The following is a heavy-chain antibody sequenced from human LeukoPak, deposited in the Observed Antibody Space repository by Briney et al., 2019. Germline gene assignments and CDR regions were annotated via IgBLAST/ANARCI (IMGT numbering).Heavy chain of an antibody. CDR3: ARRGYSGYIDY. V-gene: IGHV4-34*01. J-gene: IGHJ4*02. Sequence: SETLSLTCAVYGGSFSGYYWSWIRQPPGKGLEWIGEINHSGSTNYNPSLKSRVTISVDTSKNQFSLKLSSATAADTAVYYCARRGYSGYIDYWGQGTLVTVSS. CDR2: INHSGST. D-gene: IGHD5-12*01. CDR1: GGSFSGYY.